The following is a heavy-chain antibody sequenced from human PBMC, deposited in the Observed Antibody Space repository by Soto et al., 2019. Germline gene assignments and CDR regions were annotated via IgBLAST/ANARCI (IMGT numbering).Heavy chain of an antibody. V-gene: IGHV3-23*01. CDR3: ARRERGWYFDL. CDR2: ISGSGDST. CDR1: GFTFSSYA. Sequence: EVQLLESGGGLVQPGGSLRLSCVASGFTFSSYAVNWVRQAPGKGLEWVSVISGSGDSTYYADSVKGRFTISRDNSKNTLYLQMNSLRAEDTAVYYCARRERGWYFDLWGRGTLVTVSS. J-gene: IGHJ2*01.